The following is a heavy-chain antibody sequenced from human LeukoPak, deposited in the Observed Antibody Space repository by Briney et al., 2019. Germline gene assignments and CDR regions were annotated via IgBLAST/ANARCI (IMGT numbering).Heavy chain of an antibody. D-gene: IGHD1-26*01. CDR2: ISGSGGGT. CDR1: GFTFSTYA. CDR3: AKERLLSGYFDY. Sequence: GGSLRLSCAASGFTFSTYAMTWVRQAPGKGLEWVSIISGSGGGTYYADSVKGRFTISRDNSKNTLYLQMNSLRAEDTAVYYCAKERLLSGYFDYWGQGTLVTVSS. V-gene: IGHV3-23*01. J-gene: IGHJ4*02.